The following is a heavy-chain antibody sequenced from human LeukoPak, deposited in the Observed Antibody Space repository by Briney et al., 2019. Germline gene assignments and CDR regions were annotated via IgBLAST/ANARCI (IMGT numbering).Heavy chain of an antibody. CDR2: FSSNGGST. CDR3: VKGTTGYFDY. J-gene: IGHJ4*02. V-gene: IGHV3-64D*06. CDR1: GSTFSSYA. D-gene: IGHD4-17*01. Sequence: GGSLRLSCSASGSTFSSYAMHWVRRAPGKGLEYVSAFSSNGGSTSCADSVNGRFTISRDNSKNTLYLQMSSLRAEDTAVYYCVKGTTGYFDYWGQGTLVTVSS.